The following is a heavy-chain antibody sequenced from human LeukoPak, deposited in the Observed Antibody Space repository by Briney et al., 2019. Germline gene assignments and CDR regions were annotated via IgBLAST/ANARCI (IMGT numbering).Heavy chain of an antibody. D-gene: IGHD7-27*01. Sequence: QPGGSLRLSCAASGFTFSRYDMHWVRQAPGEGLEWVAFIWYDGINKYYADSVKGRFTVSRDNSKNTLSLQKNSLRSEDTAIYYCAKMLIGDVPDDAFDIWGQGTMVTVSS. CDR1: GFTFSRYD. CDR3: AKMLIGDVPDDAFDI. V-gene: IGHV3-30*02. CDR2: IWYDGINK. J-gene: IGHJ3*02.